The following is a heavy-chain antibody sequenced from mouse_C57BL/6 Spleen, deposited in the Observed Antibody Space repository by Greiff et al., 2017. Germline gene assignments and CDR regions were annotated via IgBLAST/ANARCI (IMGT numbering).Heavy chain of an antibody. CDR3: ARREDYYGSSWFAY. Sequence: QVQLQPSGPELVKPGASVKLSCKASGYTFTSYDINWVKQRPGQGLEWIGWIYPRDGSTKYNETFKGKATLTVDTSSSTAYMELHSLTSEDSAVYFCARREDYYGSSWFAYWGQGTLVTVSA. D-gene: IGHD1-1*01. J-gene: IGHJ3*01. V-gene: IGHV1-85*01. CDR1: GYTFTSYD. CDR2: IYPRDGST.